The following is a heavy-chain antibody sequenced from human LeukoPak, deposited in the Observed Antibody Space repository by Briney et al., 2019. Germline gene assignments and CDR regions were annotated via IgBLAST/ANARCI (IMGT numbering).Heavy chain of an antibody. Sequence: PGGSLRLSCAASGFTFSSYAMSWVRQAPGKGLEWVSAISGSGVNTYYADSVKGRFTISRDNSKNTLYLQMNSLRAEDTAVYYCAKSEAYCGGDCWLDYWGQGTLVTVSS. CDR3: AKSEAYCGGDCWLDY. V-gene: IGHV3-23*01. J-gene: IGHJ4*02. CDR1: GFTFSSYA. CDR2: ISGSGVNT. D-gene: IGHD2-21*02.